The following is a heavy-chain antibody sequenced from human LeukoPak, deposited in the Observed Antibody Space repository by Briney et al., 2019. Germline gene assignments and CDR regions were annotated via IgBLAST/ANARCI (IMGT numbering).Heavy chain of an antibody. V-gene: IGHV3-30-3*01. Sequence: GGSLRLSCAASGFTLSSYAMHWVRQAPGKGLEWVAVISYDGSSKYYADSVKGRFTISRDNSKNTLYLQMNSLRAEDTAVYYCARGGGSYFWEFDYWGQGTLVTVSS. CDR3: ARGGGSYFWEFDY. CDR1: GFTLSSYA. J-gene: IGHJ4*02. D-gene: IGHD1-26*01. CDR2: ISYDGSSK.